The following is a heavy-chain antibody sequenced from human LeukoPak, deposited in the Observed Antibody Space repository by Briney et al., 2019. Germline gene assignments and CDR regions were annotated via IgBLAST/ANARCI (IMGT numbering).Heavy chain of an antibody. CDR3: VRGWSIGEGY. V-gene: IGHV1-2*02. J-gene: IGHJ4*02. D-gene: IGHD3-3*01. Sequence: GASVKVSCKTSGYTFTDYNMHWVRQAPGQGLEWVGMINPNSDDTNYAHKFQGRLTVTRDTSISTAYMELTSLRSDDTAVYYCVRGWSIGEGYWGQGTLVTVSS. CDR1: GYTFTDYN. CDR2: INPNSDDT.